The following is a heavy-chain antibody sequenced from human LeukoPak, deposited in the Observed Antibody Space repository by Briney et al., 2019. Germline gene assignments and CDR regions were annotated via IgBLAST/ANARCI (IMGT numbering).Heavy chain of an antibody. CDR1: GFTFSSYW. V-gene: IGHV3-7*03. CDR2: IKQDGSEK. CDR3: ARDHMYYDILTGYYGGYFDY. J-gene: IGHJ4*02. D-gene: IGHD3-9*01. Sequence: GGSLRLSGAASGFTFSSYWMSWVRQAPGKGLEWVANIKQDGSEKYYVDSVKGRFTISRDNAKNSLYLQMNSLRAEDTAVYYCARDHMYYDILTGYYGGYFDYWGQGTLATVSS.